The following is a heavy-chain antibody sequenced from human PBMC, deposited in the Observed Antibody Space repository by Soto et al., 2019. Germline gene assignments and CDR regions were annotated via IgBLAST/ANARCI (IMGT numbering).Heavy chain of an antibody. V-gene: IGHV5-10-1*01. J-gene: IGHJ6*02. CDR2: IDPSDSYT. Sequence: GESLKISCKGSGYSFTSYWISWVRQMPGKGLEWMGRIDPSDSYTNYSPSFQGHVTISADKSISTAYLQWSSLKASDTAMYYCARRQVGGSSSYYYYYCGMDVWGQGTTVTVS. CDR1: GYSFTSYW. D-gene: IGHD6-6*01. CDR3: ARRQVGGSSSYYYYYCGMDV.